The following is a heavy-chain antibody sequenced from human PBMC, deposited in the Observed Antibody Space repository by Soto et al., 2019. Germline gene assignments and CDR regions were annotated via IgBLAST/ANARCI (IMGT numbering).Heavy chain of an antibody. Sequence: QVHLVQCGAEVKKPGASVKVSCQGSGYTCTTYAITWVRQAPGQGLEWMGWISAHNGNTNYAQKLQGRVTVTRDTSTSTAYMELRSLRYDDTAVYYCARGRYGDYWGQGALVTVSS. V-gene: IGHV1-18*01. J-gene: IGHJ4*02. CDR2: ISAHNGNT. CDR1: GYTCTTYA. CDR3: ARGRYGDY. D-gene: IGHD1-1*01.